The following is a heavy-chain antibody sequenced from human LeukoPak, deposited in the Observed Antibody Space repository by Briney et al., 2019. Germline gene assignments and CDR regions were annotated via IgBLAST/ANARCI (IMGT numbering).Heavy chain of an antibody. CDR1: GGSISSYY. J-gene: IGHJ4*02. V-gene: IGHV4-59*01. CDR2: IYYSGST. D-gene: IGHD3-16*01. CDR3: ARHRFGHLFDY. Sequence: NPSETLSFTCTVSGGSISSYYWSWIRQPPGKGLEWIGYIYYSGSTNYNPSLKSRVTISVDTSKNQFSLKLSSVTAADTAVYYCARHRFGHLFDYWGQGTLVFVSS.